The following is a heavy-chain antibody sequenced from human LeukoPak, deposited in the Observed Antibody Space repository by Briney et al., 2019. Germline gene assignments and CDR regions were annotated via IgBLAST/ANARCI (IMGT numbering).Heavy chain of an antibody. V-gene: IGHV3-30*18. CDR1: GFTFSNNG. J-gene: IGHJ5*02. D-gene: IGHD4/OR15-4a*01. CDR3: AKDPTLFNDDAKTMGS. CDR2: ISNDGSNK. Sequence: GGSLRLSCAASGFTFSNNGMHWVRQAPGKGLEGVAVISNDGSNKFYADSVKGRFTISRDNSKNTLYLQMNSLRAEDTAVYYCAKDPTLFNDDAKTMGSWGQGTLVTVSS.